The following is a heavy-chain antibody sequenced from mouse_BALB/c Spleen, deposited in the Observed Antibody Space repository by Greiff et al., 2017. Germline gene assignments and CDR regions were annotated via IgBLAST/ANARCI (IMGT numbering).Heavy chain of an antibody. Sequence: VQLKESGPGLVAPSQSLSITCTVSGFSLTSYGVHWVRQPPGKGLEWLGVIWAGGSTNYNSALMSRLSISKDNSKSQVFLKMNSLQTDDTAMYYCARFYDGYYTWFAYWGQGTLVTVSA. D-gene: IGHD2-3*01. CDR3: ARFYDGYYTWFAY. CDR1: GFSLTSYG. V-gene: IGHV2-9*02. J-gene: IGHJ3*01. CDR2: IWAGGST.